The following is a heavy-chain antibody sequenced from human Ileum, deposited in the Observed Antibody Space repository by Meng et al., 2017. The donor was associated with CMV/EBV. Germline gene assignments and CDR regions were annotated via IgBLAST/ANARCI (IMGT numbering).Heavy chain of an antibody. CDR3: ARWKDCSSTYCSYFFDS. J-gene: IGHJ4*02. CDR1: SGSVSSVIHY. V-gene: IGHV4-61*01. CDR2: IDYSGNT. D-gene: IGHD2-2*01. Sequence: SETLSLTCTVSSGSVSSVIHYWSWIRLPPGKGLEWIGNIDYSGNTNYNPSLKSRVTMSIDTSKNQFSLNLRSVTTADTAFYYCARWKDCSSTYCSYFFDSWGPGTLVTVSS.